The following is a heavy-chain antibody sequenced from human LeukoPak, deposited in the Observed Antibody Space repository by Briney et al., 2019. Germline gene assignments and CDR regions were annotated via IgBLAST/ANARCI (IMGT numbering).Heavy chain of an antibody. CDR3: ARIDWGQFEY. V-gene: IGHV3-30*02. CDR2: IRYDGSNK. D-gene: IGHD2-21*01. J-gene: IGHJ4*02. CDR1: GFTFSSYG. Sequence: GGSLRLSCAASGFTFSSYGMHWVRQAPGKGLEWVAFIRYDGSNKYYADSVKGRFTISRDNSKNTLYLQMYSLRAEDTAVYYCARIDWGQFEYWGQGSLVTVSS.